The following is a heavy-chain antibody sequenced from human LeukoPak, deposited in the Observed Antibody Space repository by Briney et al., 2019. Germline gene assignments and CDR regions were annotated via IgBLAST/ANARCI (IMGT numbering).Heavy chain of an antibody. CDR1: GFTVNRNY. Sequence: PGGSLRLSCAASGFTVNRNYMSWVRQAPGKGLEWVSVIYSGGVTYYADSVKGRFTISRDNSKNTLYLQMNSLRADDTAVYYCAGSSAYYPDAFDIWGQGTMVSVSS. CDR3: AGSSAYYPDAFDI. V-gene: IGHV3-53*01. D-gene: IGHD3-22*01. CDR2: IYSGGVT. J-gene: IGHJ3*02.